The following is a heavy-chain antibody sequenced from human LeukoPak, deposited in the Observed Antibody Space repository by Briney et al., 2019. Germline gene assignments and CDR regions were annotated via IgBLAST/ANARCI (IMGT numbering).Heavy chain of an antibody. CDR1: GYTFTSYY. CDR3: AREDFGGYYGSGSFPHYYYYGMDV. J-gene: IGHJ6*02. D-gene: IGHD3-10*01. V-gene: IGHV1-46*01. CDR2: INPNGGGT. Sequence: ASVKVSCKASGYTFTSYYIHWVRQAPGQGLDWMGIINPNGGGTNYAQKFQGRVTITADESTSTAYMELSSLRSEDTAVYYCAREDFGGYYGSGSFPHYYYYGMDVWGQGTRVTVSS.